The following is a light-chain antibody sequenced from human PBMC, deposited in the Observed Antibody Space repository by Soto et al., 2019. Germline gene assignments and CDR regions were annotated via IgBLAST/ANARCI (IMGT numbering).Light chain of an antibody. J-gene: IGLJ1*01. CDR1: SSDVGGYNY. Sequence: HSVLTQPASVYGSPGQSITISCTGTSSDVGGYNYVSWYQQHPGNAPKLMIYEVSNRPSGVSNRFSGSKSGNTASLTISGLQAEDGADYYCSSYTSSSTLYVFGTGTKVTVL. CDR2: EVS. V-gene: IGLV2-14*01. CDR3: SSYTSSSTLYV.